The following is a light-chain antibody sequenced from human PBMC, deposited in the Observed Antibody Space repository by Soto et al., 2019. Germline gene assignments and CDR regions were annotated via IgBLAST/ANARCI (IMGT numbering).Light chain of an antibody. V-gene: IGKV1-9*01. Sequence: DIQLTQSPSFLSASVGDRVTITCRASQGISSYLAWYQQKPGKAPKLLIYAASTLQSGVPSRFSGSGSGTEFPLTISSLQPEDFATYYCQQLNSYPPAFGPGTKVDIK. J-gene: IGKJ3*01. CDR1: QGISSY. CDR3: QQLNSYPPA. CDR2: AAS.